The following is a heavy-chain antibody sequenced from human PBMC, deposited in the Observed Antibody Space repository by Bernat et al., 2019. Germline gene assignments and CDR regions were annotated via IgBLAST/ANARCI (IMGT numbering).Heavy chain of an antibody. D-gene: IGHD4-17*01. V-gene: IGHV5-51*01. Sequence: EVQLVQSGAEVKKPGESLKISCKGSGYSFASYWIGWVRQMPGKGLQWMGIIYPGDSDTRYSPSFQGQVTVSADKSITPAYLQWSSLKASDTAMYYCARGASSGDYGVGFDYWGQGTLVTVSS. CDR1: GYSFASYW. CDR3: ARGASSGDYGVGFDY. CDR2: IYPGDSDT. J-gene: IGHJ4*02.